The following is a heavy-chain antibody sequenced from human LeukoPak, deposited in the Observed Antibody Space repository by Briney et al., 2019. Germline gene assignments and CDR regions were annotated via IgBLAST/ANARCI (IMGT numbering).Heavy chain of an antibody. CDR3: ARFWTGYSDY. J-gene: IGHJ4*02. CDR2: IYPADSDT. Sequence: GESLKIFCKGSGFIFTSYWFGWVRQMPGKGLEWMGLIYPADSDTRYSPSFQGQVTISADRSISTAYLQWSSLKASDTAMYYCARFWTGYSDYWGQGTLVTVSS. CDR1: GFIFTSYW. D-gene: IGHD3/OR15-3a*01. V-gene: IGHV5-51*01.